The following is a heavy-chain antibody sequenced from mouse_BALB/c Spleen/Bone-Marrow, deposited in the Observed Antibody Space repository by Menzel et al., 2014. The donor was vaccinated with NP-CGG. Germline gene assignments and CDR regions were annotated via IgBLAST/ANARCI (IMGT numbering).Heavy chain of an antibody. D-gene: IGHD1-1*01. J-gene: IGHJ2*01. Sequence: QVQLQQSGPELVRPGVSVKISCKGSGYTFTDYAMHWVKQSHAKSLEWIGVISTYSGNTNYNQKFKGKATMTVDKSSSTAYKELARLTSEDAAIYYCARRGCGSSPFGYWGQGTTLTVSS. CDR1: GYTFTDYA. CDR3: ARRGCGSSPFGY. CDR2: ISTYSGNT. V-gene: IGHV1-67*01.